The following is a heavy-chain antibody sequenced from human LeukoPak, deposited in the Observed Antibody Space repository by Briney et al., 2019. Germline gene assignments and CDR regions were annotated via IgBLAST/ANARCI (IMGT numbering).Heavy chain of an antibody. Sequence: GASVKVSCKASGGTFSSYAISWVRQAPGQGLEWMGRIIPILGIANYAQKFQGRVTITADKSTSTAYMELSSLRSEDTAVYYCARDMGYYYDSSGTRPGDYWGQGTLVTVSS. D-gene: IGHD3-22*01. J-gene: IGHJ4*02. CDR3: ARDMGYYYDSSGTRPGDY. CDR1: GGTFSSYA. CDR2: IIPILGIA. V-gene: IGHV1-69*04.